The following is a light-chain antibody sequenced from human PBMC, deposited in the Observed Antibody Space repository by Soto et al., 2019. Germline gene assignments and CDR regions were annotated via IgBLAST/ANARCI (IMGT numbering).Light chain of an antibody. Sequence: DVHMTQSPSSLSASVGGGVTSTCRASQGIRNDLAWFQQKPGKAPKRLIYAASSLQSGVPSRFRGSGSGTEITLTISSLQPEDFATYYCLQHNSYPITFGQGTRLEIK. V-gene: IGKV1-17*01. CDR3: LQHNSYPIT. J-gene: IGKJ5*01. CDR2: AAS. CDR1: QGIRND.